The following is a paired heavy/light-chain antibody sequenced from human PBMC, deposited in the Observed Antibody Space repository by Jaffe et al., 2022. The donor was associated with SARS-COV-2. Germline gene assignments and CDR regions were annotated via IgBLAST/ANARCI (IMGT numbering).Light chain of an antibody. V-gene: IGKV2-28*01. CDR2: LGS. Sequence: DIVMTQSPLSLPVTPGEPASISCRSSQSLLHSNGYNYLDWYLQKPGQSPQLLIYLGSNRASGVPDRFSGSGSGTDFTLKISRVEAEDVGVYYCMQALQTLTFGQGTKVEIK. CDR1: QSLLHSNGYNY. J-gene: IGKJ1*01. CDR3: MQALQTLT.
Heavy chain of an antibody. V-gene: IGHV1-8*01. CDR2: MNPNSGNT. Sequence: QVQLVQSGAEVKKPGASVKVSCKASGYTFTSYDINWVRQATGQGLEWMGWMNPNSGNTGYAQKFQGRVTMTRNTSISTAYMELSSLRSEDTAVYYCARGGGAFGDYEDFYYYGMDVWGQGTTVTVSS. J-gene: IGHJ6*02. CDR3: ARGGGAFGDYEDFYYYGMDV. CDR1: GYTFTSYD. D-gene: IGHD4-17*01.